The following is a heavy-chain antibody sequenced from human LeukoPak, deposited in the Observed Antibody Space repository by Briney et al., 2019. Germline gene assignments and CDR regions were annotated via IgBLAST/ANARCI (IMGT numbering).Heavy chain of an antibody. CDR1: GGSISSGGYY. V-gene: IGHV4-31*03. J-gene: IGHJ4*02. CDR2: IYYSGST. Sequence: SETLSLTCTVSGGSISSGGYYWSWIRQHPGKGLGWIGYIYYSGSTYYNPSLKSRVTISVDTSKNQFSLKLSSVTAADTAVYYCARPRSGSSGLDFDYWGQGTLVTVSS. D-gene: IGHD3-10*01. CDR3: ARPRSGSSGLDFDY.